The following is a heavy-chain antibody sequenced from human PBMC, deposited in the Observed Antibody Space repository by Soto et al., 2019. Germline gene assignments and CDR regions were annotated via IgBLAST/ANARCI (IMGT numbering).Heavy chain of an antibody. V-gene: IGHV3-23*01. CDR2: ISDGGGST. CDR3: AKEYCGADGALDI. CDR1: GFSFSSYA. J-gene: IGHJ4*02. D-gene: IGHD2-21*02. Sequence: PGGSLRLSCAASGFSFSSYAMSWVRQAPGKGLEWVSSISDGGGSTNYADSVRGRFTIARDRSKNTLDLHMISLRAEDTAVYYCAKEYCGADGALDIWGQGALVAVSS.